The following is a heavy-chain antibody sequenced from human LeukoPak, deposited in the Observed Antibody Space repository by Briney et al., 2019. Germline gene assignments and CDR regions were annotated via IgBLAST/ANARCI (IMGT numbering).Heavy chain of an antibody. V-gene: IGHV3-30*18. CDR1: GFTFSSYG. Sequence: GGSLRLSCAASGFTFSSYGMHWVRQAPGKGLEWVAVISYDGSNKYYADSVKGRFTISRDNSKNTLYLQMNSLRAEDTAVYYCPKGSANNNIVVVPAAKGGHFDYWGQGTLVTVSS. CDR2: ISYDGSNK. CDR3: PKGSANNNIVVVPAAKGGHFDY. D-gene: IGHD2-2*01. J-gene: IGHJ4*02.